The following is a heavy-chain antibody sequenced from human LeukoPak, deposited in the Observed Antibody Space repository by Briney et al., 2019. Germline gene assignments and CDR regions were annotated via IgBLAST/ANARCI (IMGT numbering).Heavy chain of an antibody. D-gene: IGHD1-26*01. J-gene: IGHJ4*02. CDR2: IIPIFGTA. CDR3: ARGGGGSYNY. CDR1: GGTFSSYA. V-gene: IGHV1-69*05. Sequence: SVKVSCKASGGTFSSYAISWVRQAPGQGLEWMGGIIPIFGTANYAQKFQGRVTMTRNTSISTAYVELSSLRSEDTAVYYCARGGGGSYNYWGQGTLVTVSS.